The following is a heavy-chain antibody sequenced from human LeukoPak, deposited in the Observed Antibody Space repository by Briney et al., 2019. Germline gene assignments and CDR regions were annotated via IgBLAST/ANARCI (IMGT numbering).Heavy chain of an antibody. Sequence: GGSLRLSCAASGITFSTYWMHWVRQAPGKGLVWVSRINSDGSTTSYVDSVEGRFTISGDNAKNTLYLQMNSLRAEDTAVYYCARAGTVVDYDPSDAFDVWGQGTMVTVSS. J-gene: IGHJ3*01. D-gene: IGHD3-22*01. V-gene: IGHV3-74*01. CDR2: INSDGSTT. CDR3: ARAGTVVDYDPSDAFDV. CDR1: GITFSTYW.